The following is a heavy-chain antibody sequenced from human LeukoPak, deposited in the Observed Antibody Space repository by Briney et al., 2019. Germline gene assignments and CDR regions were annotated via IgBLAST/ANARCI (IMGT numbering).Heavy chain of an antibody. J-gene: IGHJ3*02. V-gene: IGHV4-34*12. CDR2: IFHSGST. Sequence: SETLSLTCAVYGGSFSGYYWTWIRQPPGKGLEWIGVIFHSGSTNFNPSLKSRVTISLDTSKDQFSLKLSSVTAADTAVYYCARPTRGAFDIWGQGTMVTVSS. CDR1: GGSFSGYY. CDR3: ARPTRGAFDI.